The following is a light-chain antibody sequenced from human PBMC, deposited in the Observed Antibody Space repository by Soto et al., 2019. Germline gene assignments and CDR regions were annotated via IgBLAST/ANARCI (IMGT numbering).Light chain of an antibody. CDR1: SSDVGRYNL. Sequence: QSALTQPASVSGSPGQSITISCTGTSSDVGRYNLVSWYQQHPGKAPKLMIYEGSKRPSGVSNRFSGSKSGNTAPLTISGLQAEDEADYYCCSYAGGTTGVFGGGTKVTVL. V-gene: IGLV2-23*01. CDR2: EGS. J-gene: IGLJ3*02. CDR3: CSYAGGTTGV.